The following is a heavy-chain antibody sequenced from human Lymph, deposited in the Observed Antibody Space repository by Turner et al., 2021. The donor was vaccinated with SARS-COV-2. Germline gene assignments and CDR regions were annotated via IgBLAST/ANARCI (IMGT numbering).Heavy chain of an antibody. Sequence: QLQLQESGPGLVKPSETLSLTCTVSGVSISSSSYYWGWIRQPPGKGLEWIGSIYYSGSTYYNPPLKSRVTISVDTSKNQFSLKLSSVTAADTAVYYCASNYDILTGYYTRNWFDPWGQGTLVTVSS. D-gene: IGHD3-9*01. CDR2: IYYSGST. CDR1: GVSISSSSYY. CDR3: ASNYDILTGYYTRNWFDP. J-gene: IGHJ5*02. V-gene: IGHV4-39*01.